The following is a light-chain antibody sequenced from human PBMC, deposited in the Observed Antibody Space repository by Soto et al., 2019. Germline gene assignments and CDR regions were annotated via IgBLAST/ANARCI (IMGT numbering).Light chain of an antibody. CDR2: DDV. CDR3: QSYDSSLSGSDV. Sequence: QSVLTQTPSVSAAPGQRVTISCSGSRSNVGENYVSWYQQFPGTAPQLVIYDDVKRSPGIPDRFSASKSGTSATLAITGLQTGDEADYYCQSYDSSLSGSDVFGTGTKVTVL. V-gene: IGLV1-51*01. CDR1: RSNVGENY. J-gene: IGLJ1*01.